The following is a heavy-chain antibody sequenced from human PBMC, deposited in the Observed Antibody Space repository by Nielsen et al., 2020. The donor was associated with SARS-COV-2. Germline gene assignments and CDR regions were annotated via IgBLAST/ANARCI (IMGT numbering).Heavy chain of an antibody. CDR1: GFTFDDYG. CDR3: AARGEWELPDY. Sequence: SLKISCAASGFTFDDYGMSWVRQAPGKGLEWVSGISWNSGSIGYADSVKGRFTISRDNAKNSLYLQMNSLRAEDTALYYCAARGEWELPDYWGQGTLVTVSS. CDR2: ISWNSGSI. V-gene: IGHV3-9*01. J-gene: IGHJ4*02. D-gene: IGHD1-26*01.